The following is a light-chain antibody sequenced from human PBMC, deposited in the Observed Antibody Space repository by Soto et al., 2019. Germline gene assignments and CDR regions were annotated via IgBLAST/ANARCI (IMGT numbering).Light chain of an antibody. CDR3: MPRTHCART. J-gene: IGKJ1*01. CDR2: KVS. Sequence: DVLMTQSPLSLPVTLGQPASISCRSSQGLVYSDGNTYLSWFQQRPGQSPRRLIYKVSNRDSGVPDRCSGSGSGTEFTLKISRVEVEGVGIYYGMPRTHCARTFELGTKVDIK. CDR1: QGLVYSDGNTY. V-gene: IGKV2-30*01.